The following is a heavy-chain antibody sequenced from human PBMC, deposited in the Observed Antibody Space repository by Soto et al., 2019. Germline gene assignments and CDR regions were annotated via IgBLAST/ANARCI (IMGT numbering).Heavy chain of an antibody. CDR1: GFTFSSYA. CDR3: ARDLRGIVGATVRYYYYGMDV. CDR2: ISYDGSNK. Sequence: HPGGSLRLSCAASGFTFSSYAMHWVRQAPGKGLEWVAVISYDGSNKYYADSVKGRFTISRDNSKNTLYLQMNSLRAEDTAVYYCARDLRGIVGATVRYYYYGMDVWGQGTTVTVSS. D-gene: IGHD1-26*01. J-gene: IGHJ6*02. V-gene: IGHV3-30-3*01.